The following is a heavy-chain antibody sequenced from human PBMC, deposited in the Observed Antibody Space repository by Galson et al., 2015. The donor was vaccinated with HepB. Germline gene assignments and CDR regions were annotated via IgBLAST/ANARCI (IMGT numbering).Heavy chain of an antibody. D-gene: IGHD3-3*01. CDR3: AKDLWRGSYYYYGMDV. J-gene: IGHJ6*02. CDR1: GFIFNEYA. Sequence: SLRLSCAASGFIFNEYAMHWVRQAPGKGLEWVSGISRNSGNIGYADSVRGRFTISRDNAKNSLYLQMNSLRAEDTALYYCAKDLWRGSYYYYGMDVWGQGITVTVSS. V-gene: IGHV3-9*01. CDR2: ISRNSGNI.